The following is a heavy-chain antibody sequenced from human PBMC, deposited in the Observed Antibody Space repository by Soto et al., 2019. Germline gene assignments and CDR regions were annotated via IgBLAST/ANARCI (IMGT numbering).Heavy chain of an antibody. CDR3: ARHPHGDSSLYYFDY. CDR2: IDPSDSYT. J-gene: IGHJ4*02. D-gene: IGHD6-13*01. CDR1: GYSFTSYW. Sequence: GESLKISCKGSGYSFTSYWISWVRQMPGKGLEWMGRIDPSDSYTIYSPSFQGHVTISADKSISTAYLQWSSLKASDTAMYYCARHPHGDSSLYYFDYWGQGTLVTVSS. V-gene: IGHV5-10-1*01.